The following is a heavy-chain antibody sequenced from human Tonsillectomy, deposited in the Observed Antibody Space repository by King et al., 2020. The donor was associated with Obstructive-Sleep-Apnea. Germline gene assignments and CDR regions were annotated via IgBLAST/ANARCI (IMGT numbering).Heavy chain of an antibody. CDR3: AKNPFWGGIEGALDVDY. Sequence: VQLVESGGGLVQPGGSLRLSCVVSGFTFSSFAMSWVRQAPGKGLEWVSGISGSRTYYTDSVKVRFTISRDNSKNMLYLQMNSRRAEDTAVYYCAKNPFWGGIEGALDVDYWGHGTLVTVSS. CDR1: GFTFSSFA. V-gene: IGHV3-23*04. J-gene: IGHJ4*01. CDR2: ISGSRT. D-gene: IGHD3-3*01.